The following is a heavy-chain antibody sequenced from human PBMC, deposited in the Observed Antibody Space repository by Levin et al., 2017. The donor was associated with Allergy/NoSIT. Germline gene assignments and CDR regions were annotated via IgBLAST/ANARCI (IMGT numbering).Heavy chain of an antibody. CDR3: ARDRVIVGSTNYYYGMDV. CDR1: GDSISSYY. Sequence: PSETLSLTCTVSGDSISSYYWSWIRQPPGKGLEWIGYIYYSGDTNYNPSLKGRVTISVDTSKNQFSLKLSSVTAADTAVYYCARDRVIVGSTNYYYGMDVWGQGTTVTVSS. CDR2: IYYSGDT. D-gene: IGHD1-26*01. V-gene: IGHV4-59*01. J-gene: IGHJ6*02.